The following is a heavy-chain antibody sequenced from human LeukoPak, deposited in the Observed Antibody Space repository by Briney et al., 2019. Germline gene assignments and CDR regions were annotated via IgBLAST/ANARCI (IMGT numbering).Heavy chain of an antibody. D-gene: IGHD2-2*01. CDR1: GFTFGDYA. J-gene: IGHJ4*02. CDR3: TRQYCSSTSCLGLVDY. Sequence: PGRSLRLSCTASGFTFGDYAVSWFRQAPGKGLEWVGFIRSKAYGGTTEYAASVKGRFTISRDDSKSIAYLQMNSLKTEDTAVYYCTRQYCSSTSCLGLVDYWGQGTLVTVSS. CDR2: IRSKAYGGTT. V-gene: IGHV3-49*03.